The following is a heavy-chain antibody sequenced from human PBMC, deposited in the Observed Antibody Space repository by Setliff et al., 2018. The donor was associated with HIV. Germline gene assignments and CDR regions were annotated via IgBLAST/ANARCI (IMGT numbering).Heavy chain of an antibody. CDR2: IIPIFGTA. V-gene: IGHV1-69*05. CDR3: ARGGGIAAAGGDAFDI. Sequence: ASVKVSCKASGGTFSSYAISWVRQAPGQGREWMGGIIPIFGTANYAQKFQGRVTITTDESTSTAYMELSSLRSEDTAVYYCARGGGIAAAGGDAFDIWGQGTMVTVSS. CDR1: GGTFSSYA. D-gene: IGHD6-13*01. J-gene: IGHJ3*02.